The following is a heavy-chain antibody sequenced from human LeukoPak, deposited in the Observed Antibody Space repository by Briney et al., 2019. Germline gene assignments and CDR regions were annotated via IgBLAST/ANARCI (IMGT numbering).Heavy chain of an antibody. V-gene: IGHV3-7*04. J-gene: IGHJ4*02. Sequence: GGSLRLSCAVSGFTFSSYGMHWVRQAPGKGLEWVANIKQDGSKKSYVDSVKGRFTISRDNAKNSLYLQMNSLRAEDTAIYYCTRVGYIDEGIDYWGQGTLVTVSS. CDR3: TRVGYIDEGIDY. CDR2: IKQDGSKK. CDR1: GFTFSSYG. D-gene: IGHD5-24*01.